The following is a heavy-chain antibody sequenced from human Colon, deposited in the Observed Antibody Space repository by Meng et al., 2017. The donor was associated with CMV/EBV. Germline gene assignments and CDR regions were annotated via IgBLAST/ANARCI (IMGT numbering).Heavy chain of an antibody. V-gene: IGHV3-74*01. CDR2: IHSGGTSI. Sequence: GEVGVAGGGLLPPGGSRRLSCLFSGFSSHDFWVDWVRQAPGKGPLWVSRIHSGGTSISYADSMKGRLTISGDNAKNTVYLQMNSLRDEDTAVYYCLKLPPGYWGQGTLVTVSS. D-gene: IGHD1-1*01. J-gene: IGHJ4*02. CDR1: GFSSHDFW. CDR3: LKLPPGY.